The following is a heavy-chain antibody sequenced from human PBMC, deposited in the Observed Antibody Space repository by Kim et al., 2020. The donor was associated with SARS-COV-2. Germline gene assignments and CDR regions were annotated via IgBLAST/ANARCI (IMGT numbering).Heavy chain of an antibody. CDR1: GGTFSSYA. J-gene: IGHJ3*02. D-gene: IGHD5-12*01. V-gene: IGHV1-69*13. CDR3: ASDALATLRSTQIDAFDI. Sequence: SVKVSCKASGGTFSSYAISWVRQAPGQGLEWMGGIIPIFGTANYAQKFQGRVTITADESTSTAYMELSSLRSEDTAVYYCASDALATLRSTQIDAFDIWGQGTMVTVSS. CDR2: IIPIFGTA.